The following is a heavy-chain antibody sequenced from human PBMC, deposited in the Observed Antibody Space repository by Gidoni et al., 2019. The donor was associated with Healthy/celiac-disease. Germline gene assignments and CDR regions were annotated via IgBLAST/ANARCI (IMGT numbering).Heavy chain of an antibody. Sequence: QVQLVESGGGVVQPGRSLRLSCAASGFTFSSYGMHWVRQAPGKGLEWVAVISYDGSNKYYADSVKGRFTISRDNSKNTLYLQMNSLRAEDTAVYYCANVVAWELPEGDAFDIWGQGTMVTVSS. CDR1: GFTFSSYG. J-gene: IGHJ3*02. CDR3: ANVVAWELPEGDAFDI. D-gene: IGHD1-26*01. V-gene: IGHV3-30*18. CDR2: ISYDGSNK.